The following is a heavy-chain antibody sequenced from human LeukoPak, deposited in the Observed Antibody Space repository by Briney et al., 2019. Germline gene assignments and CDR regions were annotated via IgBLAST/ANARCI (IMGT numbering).Heavy chain of an antibody. D-gene: IGHD3-10*01. J-gene: IGHJ4*02. V-gene: IGHV6-1*01. CDR3: AKGRWALFDC. CDR1: GDSVSRNSAA. Sequence: SQTLSLTCVLSGDSVSRNSAARNWIRPSPSRGLEWLGRTYYRSKWYNDYAVSLKSRMTINADTSKNQFSLQLNSVAPEDTAVYYCAKGRWALFDCWGQGTLVIVSS. CDR2: TYYRSKWYN.